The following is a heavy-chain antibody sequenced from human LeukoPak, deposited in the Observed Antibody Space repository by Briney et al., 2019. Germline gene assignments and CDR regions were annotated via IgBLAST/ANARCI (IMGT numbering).Heavy chain of an antibody. D-gene: IGHD6-13*01. Sequence: SETLSLTCTVSGGSITRSTYYWGWIRQPPGKGLGWIGEINHSGSTNYNSSLKSRVTISVDTSKNQFSLKLSSVTAADTAVYYCATRPDIAATGPGWFDPWGQGTLVTVSS. CDR2: INHSGST. CDR1: GGSITRSTYY. J-gene: IGHJ5*02. V-gene: IGHV4-39*07. CDR3: ATRPDIAATGPGWFDP.